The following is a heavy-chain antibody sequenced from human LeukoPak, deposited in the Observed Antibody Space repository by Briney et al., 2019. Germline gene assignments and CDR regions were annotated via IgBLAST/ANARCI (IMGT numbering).Heavy chain of an antibody. CDR3: ARRGCSGGSCYPARFDY. D-gene: IGHD2-15*01. J-gene: IGHJ4*02. V-gene: IGHV1-8*01. CDR1: GYTFTSHD. Sequence: ASVKVSCKASGYTFTSHDINWVRQATGQGLEWMGWMNPNSGNTGYAQKFQGRVTMTRDTSITTAYMELSRLRSVDTAVYYCARRGCSGGSCYPARFDYWGQGTLVTVSS. CDR2: MNPNSGNT.